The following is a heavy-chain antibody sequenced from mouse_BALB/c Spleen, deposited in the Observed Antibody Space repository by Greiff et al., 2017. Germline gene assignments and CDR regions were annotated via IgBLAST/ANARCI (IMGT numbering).Heavy chain of an antibody. V-gene: IGHV1-87*01. D-gene: IGHD4-1*01. Sequence: VQLQESGAELARPGASVKLSCKASGYTFTSYWMQWVKQRPGQGLEWIGAIYPGDGDTRYTQKFKGKATLTADKSSSTAYMQLSSLASEDSAVYYCARSWDGAMDYWGQGTSVTVSS. J-gene: IGHJ4*01. CDR1: GYTFTSYW. CDR2: IYPGDGDT. CDR3: ARSWDGAMDY.